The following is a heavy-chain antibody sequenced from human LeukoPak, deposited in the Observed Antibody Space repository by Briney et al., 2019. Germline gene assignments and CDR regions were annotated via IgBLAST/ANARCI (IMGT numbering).Heavy chain of an antibody. J-gene: IGHJ3*02. CDR1: GFTFDDYA. V-gene: IGHV3-9*03. CDR3: AKDEGITGTTGFDI. D-gene: IGHD1-20*01. Sequence: GGSLRLSCAASGFTFDDYAMHWVRQAPGKGLEWVSGISWNSGSIGYADSVKGRFTISRDNAKNSLYLQMNSLRAEDMALYYCAKDEGITGTTGFDIWGQGTMVTVSS. CDR2: ISWNSGSI.